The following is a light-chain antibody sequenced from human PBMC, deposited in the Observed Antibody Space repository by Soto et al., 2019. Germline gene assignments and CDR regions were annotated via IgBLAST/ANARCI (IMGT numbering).Light chain of an antibody. V-gene: IGLV1-44*01. CDR2: SNN. CDR3: AAXXDNLNGPXWV. Sequence: QSVLTQPPSASGTPGQRVTISCSGSNSNIGSNTVNWYQQLPGTAPKLLIYSNNQRPSGVPDRFSGSKSGTSASLAISGLQSEDEADYYCAAXXDNLNGPXWVFGGGTKLTVL. CDR1: NSNIGSNT. J-gene: IGLJ2*01.